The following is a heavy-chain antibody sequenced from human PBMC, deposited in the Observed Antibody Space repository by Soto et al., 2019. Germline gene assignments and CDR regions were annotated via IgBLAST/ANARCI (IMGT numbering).Heavy chain of an antibody. CDR3: AKNRYSSGINWFDP. CDR2: ISGSGGST. V-gene: IGHV3-23*01. D-gene: IGHD6-25*01. J-gene: IGHJ5*02. Sequence: GGSLRLSCAASGFTFSSYAMSWVRQSPGKGLEWVSAISGSGGSTYYADSVKGRFTISRDNSKNTLYLQMNSLRAEDTAVYYCAKNRYSSGINWFDPWGQGTLVTVSS. CDR1: GFTFSSYA.